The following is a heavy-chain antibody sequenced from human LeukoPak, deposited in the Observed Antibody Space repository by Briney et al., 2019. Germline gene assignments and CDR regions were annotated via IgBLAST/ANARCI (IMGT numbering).Heavy chain of an antibody. D-gene: IGHD3-22*01. CDR2: INHSGST. J-gene: IGHJ4*02. V-gene: IGHV4-34*01. Sequence: PSETLSLTCAVYGGSFSGCYWSWIRQPPGKGLEWIGEINHSGSTNYNPSLKSRVTISVDTSKNQFSLKLSSVTAADTAVYYCARAGPAYTYYYDSSGYYYTNWGQGTLVTVSS. CDR3: ARAGPAYTYYYDSSGYYYTN. CDR1: GGSFSGCY.